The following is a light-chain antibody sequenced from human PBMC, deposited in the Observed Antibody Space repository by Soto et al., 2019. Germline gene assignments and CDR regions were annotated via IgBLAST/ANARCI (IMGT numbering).Light chain of an antibody. CDR1: QDVGTY. J-gene: IGKJ5*01. CDR3: QQGGNWPVT. CDR2: GAS. V-gene: IGKV3D-11*01. Sequence: VLTQSPVTLSLPPGERATLSYRASQDVGTYVAWYQVRGGQAPRLLISGASKRATGIPDRINGGGSGADFILTINSLESGDSAVYFCQQGGNWPVTFGQGTRVEIK.